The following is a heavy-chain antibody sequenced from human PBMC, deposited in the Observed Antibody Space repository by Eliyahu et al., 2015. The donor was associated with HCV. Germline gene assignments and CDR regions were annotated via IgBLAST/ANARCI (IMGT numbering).Heavy chain of an antibody. CDR3: ARAEMATIKVFDY. Sequence: QVQLQQWGAGLLKPSETLSLTCAVYGGSFSGYYWSWIRQPPGKGLEWIGEINHSGSTNYNPSLKSRVTISVDTSKNQFSLKLSSVTAADTAVYYCARAEMATIKVFDYWGQGTLVTVSS. J-gene: IGHJ4*02. CDR2: INHSGST. V-gene: IGHV4-34*01. CDR1: GGSFSGYY. D-gene: IGHD5-24*01.